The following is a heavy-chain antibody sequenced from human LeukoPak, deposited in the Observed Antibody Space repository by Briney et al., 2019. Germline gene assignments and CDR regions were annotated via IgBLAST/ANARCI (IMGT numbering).Heavy chain of an antibody. V-gene: IGHV1-69*04. Sequence: ASVKVSCKASGGTFSSYAISWVRRAPGQGLEWMGRIIPILGIANYAQKFQGRVTITADKSTSTAYMELSSLRSEDTAVYYCASGGNSVFAYFDYWGQGTLVTVSS. CDR3: ASGGNSVFAYFDY. CDR2: IIPILGIA. D-gene: IGHD4-23*01. CDR1: GGTFSSYA. J-gene: IGHJ4*02.